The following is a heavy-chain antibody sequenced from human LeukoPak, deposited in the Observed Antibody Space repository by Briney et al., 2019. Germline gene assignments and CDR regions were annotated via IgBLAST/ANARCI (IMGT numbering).Heavy chain of an antibody. V-gene: IGHV3-23*01. Sequence: GGSLRLSCAASGFTFSSHAMSWVRQAPGKGREWVSGISGSGTITYYADSVKGRLTISRDNSKNTVYLQMNSLRVEDTAVYYCAKGGSYSDWGQGTLVTVSS. J-gene: IGHJ4*02. CDR1: GFTFSSHA. CDR2: ISGSGTIT. D-gene: IGHD3-10*01. CDR3: AKGGSYSD.